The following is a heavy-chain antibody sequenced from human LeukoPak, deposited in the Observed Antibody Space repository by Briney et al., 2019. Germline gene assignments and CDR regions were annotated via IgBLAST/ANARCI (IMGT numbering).Heavy chain of an antibody. V-gene: IGHV4-34*01. CDR3: VRPRVGGFDP. Sequence: SETLSLTCAVYGGSFSGYYWSWIRQPPGKGLEWIGEINHSGSTNYNPSLKSRVTISVDTSKNQFSLKLSSVTAADTAVYYCVRPRVGGFDPWGQGTLVTVSS. CDR1: GGSFSGYY. CDR2: INHSGST. D-gene: IGHD6-19*01. J-gene: IGHJ5*02.